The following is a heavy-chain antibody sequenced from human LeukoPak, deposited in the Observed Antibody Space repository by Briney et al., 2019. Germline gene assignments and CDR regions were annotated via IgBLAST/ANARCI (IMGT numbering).Heavy chain of an antibody. CDR3: ARDASNWSAFDS. V-gene: IGHV1-2*06. CDR2: INPNSGVT. Sequence: ASVKVSCKASGYTFSGYSMHWVRQAPGQGLEWMGRINPNSGVTYYAQKFQGRVTMTGDTSITTAYMELISLTSDDTATYYCARDASNWSAFDSWGQGTLVIVSS. D-gene: IGHD1-20*01. CDR1: GYTFSGYS. J-gene: IGHJ5*01.